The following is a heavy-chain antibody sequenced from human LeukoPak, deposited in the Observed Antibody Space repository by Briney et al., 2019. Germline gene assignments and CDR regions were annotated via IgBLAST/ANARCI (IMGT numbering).Heavy chain of an antibody. CDR1: GFTFSSYA. V-gene: IGHV3-23*01. D-gene: IGHD6-19*01. CDR3: AKGVGSGWYPGFDP. CDR2: ISGSGGST. J-gene: IGHJ5*02. Sequence: GGSLRLSCAASGFTFSSYAMSWVRQAPGKGLEWVSAISGSGGSTYYADSVKGRFTISRDNSKNTLYLQMNSLRAEDTAAYYCAKGVGSGWYPGFDPWGQGTLVTVSS.